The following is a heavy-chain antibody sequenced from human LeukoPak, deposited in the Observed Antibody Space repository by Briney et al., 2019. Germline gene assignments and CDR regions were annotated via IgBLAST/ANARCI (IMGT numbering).Heavy chain of an antibody. CDR2: INHSGST. CDR3: ARLRFLEWLQTYNYYYGMDV. Sequence: PSDTLSLTCAVYGGSLSGYYWSWIRQPPGKGLEWIGEINHSGSTNYNPSLKSRVTISVDTSKNQFSLKLSSVTAADTAVYFCARLRFLEWLQTYNYYYGMDVWGQGTTVTVSS. D-gene: IGHD3-3*01. J-gene: IGHJ6*02. CDR1: GGSLSGYY. V-gene: IGHV4-34*01.